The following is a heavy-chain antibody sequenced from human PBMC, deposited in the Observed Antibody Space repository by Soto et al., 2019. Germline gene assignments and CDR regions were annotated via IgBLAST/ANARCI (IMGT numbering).Heavy chain of an antibody. CDR1: GFTFSSYA. V-gene: IGHV3-30-3*01. CDR3: TRHGSGDYFLFDP. D-gene: IGHD4-17*01. CDR2: ISYDGSNK. J-gene: IGHJ5*02. Sequence: PGGSLRLSCAASGFTFSSYAMHWVRQAPGKGLEWVAVISYDGSNKYYADSVKGRFTISRDNSKNTLYLQMNSLRAEDTAVYYCTRHGSGDYFLFDPWGQGTLVTSPQ.